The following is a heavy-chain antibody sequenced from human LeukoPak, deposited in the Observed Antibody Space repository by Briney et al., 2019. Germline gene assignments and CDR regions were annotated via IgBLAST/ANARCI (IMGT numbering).Heavy chain of an antibody. J-gene: IGHJ5*02. CDR1: GGTFSGYA. D-gene: IGHD3-10*01. CDR2: IIPIFGTA. V-gene: IGHV1-69*05. Sequence: SVKVSCKASGGTFSGYAISWVRQAPGQGLEWMGRIIPIFGTANYAQKFQGRVTITTDESTSTAYMELSSLRSEDTAVYYCARAPITMVRGVPTTYNWFDPWGQGTLVTVSS. CDR3: ARAPITMVRGVPTTYNWFDP.